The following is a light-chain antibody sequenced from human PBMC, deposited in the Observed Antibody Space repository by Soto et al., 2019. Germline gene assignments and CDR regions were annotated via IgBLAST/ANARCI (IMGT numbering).Light chain of an antibody. CDR2: KVS. V-gene: IGLV2-14*01. CDR3: SSYTTGSLVV. J-gene: IGLJ2*01. Sequence: QSALTQAASVSGSPGQSITISCTGTSSDVGAYDYVTWYQQHPGKAPKVMIYKVSNRPSGVSNRFSGSKSCNTASLTISGLQAEDEADYYCSSYTTGSLVVFGGGTKVTVL. CDR1: SSDVGAYDY.